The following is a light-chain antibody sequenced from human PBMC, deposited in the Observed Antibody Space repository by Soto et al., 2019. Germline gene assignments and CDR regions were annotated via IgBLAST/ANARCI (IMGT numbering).Light chain of an antibody. CDR2: AAS. CDR1: RDISDY. Sequence: DLQMTQSPSSLSASVGDRVTISCRASRDISDYVNWFQHKPGRVPKLLIYAASVLQSGVPGRFSGSGTESGTEHNLTISNLQPEAFGTYYCQQSYSPPLTFCGGTRVEIK. V-gene: IGKV1-39*01. J-gene: IGKJ4*01. CDR3: QQSYSPPLT.